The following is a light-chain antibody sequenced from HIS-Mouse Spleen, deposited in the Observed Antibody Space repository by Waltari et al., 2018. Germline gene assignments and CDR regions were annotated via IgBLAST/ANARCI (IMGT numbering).Light chain of an antibody. CDR2: EDS. CDR1: ALPKKY. J-gene: IGLJ2*01. CDR3: YSTDSSGNHRV. Sequence: SYELTQPPSVSVSPGQTARITCPGDALPKKYASWYQQKSGQAPVLVIYEDSKRPSGIPEIFSGSSSGTMATLTISGAQVEDEADYYCYSTDSSGNHRVFGGGTKLTVL. V-gene: IGLV3-10*01.